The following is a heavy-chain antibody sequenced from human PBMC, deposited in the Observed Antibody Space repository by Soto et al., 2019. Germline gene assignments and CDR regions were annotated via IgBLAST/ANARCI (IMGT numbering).Heavy chain of an antibody. Sequence: QVRLQESGPGLVKPSGILSLTCAVSGVSIGSNNWWTWVRQPPGKGLEWIGEIYHTGSTNYDPSLKSRVTISLDKYQNQFSLRLSYVTAADTAVYFCARGGSYGDYGMDVWGQGTTVTVSS. CDR1: GVSIGSNNW. V-gene: IGHV4-4*02. CDR3: ARGGSYGDYGMDV. J-gene: IGHJ6*02. CDR2: IYHTGST. D-gene: IGHD4-17*01.